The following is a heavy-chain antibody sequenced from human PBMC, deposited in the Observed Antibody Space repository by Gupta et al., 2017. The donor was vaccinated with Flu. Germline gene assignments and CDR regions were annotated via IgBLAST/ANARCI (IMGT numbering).Heavy chain of an antibody. V-gene: IGHV4-59*08. D-gene: IGHD6-19*01. CDR1: GGSISSYY. Sequence: QVQLQESGPGLVKPSETLSLTCTVSGGSISSYYWSWIRQPPGKGLEWIGYIYYSGSTNYNPSLKSRVTISVDTSKNQFSLKLSSVTAADTAVYYCARRPYSSGWYDLVAFDIWGQGTMVTVSS. CDR2: IYYSGST. CDR3: ARRPYSSGWYDLVAFDI. J-gene: IGHJ3*02.